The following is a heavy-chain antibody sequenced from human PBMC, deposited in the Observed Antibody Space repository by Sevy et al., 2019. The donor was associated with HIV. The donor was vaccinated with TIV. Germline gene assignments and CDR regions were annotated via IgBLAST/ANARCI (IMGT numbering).Heavy chain of an antibody. CDR2: IYYSGST. CDR3: ARVADTAMAHLDY. D-gene: IGHD5-18*01. J-gene: IGHJ4*02. Sequence: SETLSLTCTVSGGSISSYYWSWIRQPPGKGLEWIGYIYYSGSTNYNPSLKSRVTISVDTCKNQFSLKLSSVTAADTAVYYCARVADTAMAHLDYWGQGTLVTVSS. V-gene: IGHV4-59*01. CDR1: GGSISSYY.